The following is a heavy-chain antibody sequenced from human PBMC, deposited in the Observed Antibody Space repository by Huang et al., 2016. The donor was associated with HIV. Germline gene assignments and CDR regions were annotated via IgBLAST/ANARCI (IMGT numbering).Heavy chain of an antibody. V-gene: IGHV5-51*01. Sequence: EVQLVQSGAEVKKSGESLKISCKGSGYKFTSYWIGWVRQTPGKGREWRGMIYPGDSDTRYRPSFQGQVTISADKSISTAYLQWSSLKASDTAMYYCARQRAYGSTYADYWGQGTLVTVSS. D-gene: IGHD4-4*01. J-gene: IGHJ4*02. CDR1: GYKFTSYW. CDR2: IYPGDSDT. CDR3: ARQRAYGSTYADY.